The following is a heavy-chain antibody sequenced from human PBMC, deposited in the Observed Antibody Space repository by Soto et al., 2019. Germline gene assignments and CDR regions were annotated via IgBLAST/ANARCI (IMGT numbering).Heavy chain of an antibody. J-gene: IGHJ4*02. D-gene: IGHD6-25*01. CDR3: VRRKERSGPHHFDA. V-gene: IGHV1-8*02. CDR1: GYTFTGYY. CDR2: MNPYTGKT. Sequence: AAVKVSCKASGYTFTGYYMHWVRQAPGRGREWMGWMNPYTGKTGNAQRFQGRVTMTRDTSISTAYMEVSSLTSEDTGVYYCVRRKERSGPHHFDAWGQATLVTVSS.